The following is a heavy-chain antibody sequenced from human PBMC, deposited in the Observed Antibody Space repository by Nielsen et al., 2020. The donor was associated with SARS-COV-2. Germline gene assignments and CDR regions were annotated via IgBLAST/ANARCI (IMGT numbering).Heavy chain of an antibody. CDR1: GFTLDDYT. V-gene: IGHV3-43*01. Sequence: GGSLRLSCAASGFTLDDYTMHWVRQPPGKGLEWVSLISWDGASTYYGDSVRGRFTISRDNRKNSLFLQMNSLRTEDTALYYCAKGFSSSSRDYMNVWGKGTTVTVSS. CDR2: ISWDGAST. J-gene: IGHJ6*03. D-gene: IGHD6-6*01. CDR3: AKGFSSSSRDYMNV.